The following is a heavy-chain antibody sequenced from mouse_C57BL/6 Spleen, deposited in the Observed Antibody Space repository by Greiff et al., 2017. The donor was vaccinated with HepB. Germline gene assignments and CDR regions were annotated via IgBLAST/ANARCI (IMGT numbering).Heavy chain of an antibody. V-gene: IGHV1-82*01. CDR3: AREGTTVPSFAY. CDR2: IYPGDGDT. J-gene: IGHJ3*01. CDR1: GYAFSSSW. Sequence: QVQLQQSGPELVKPGASVKISCKASGYAFSSSWMNWVKQRPGKGLEWIGRIYPGDGDTNYNGKFKGKATLTADKSSSTAYMQLSSLTSEDSAVYFGAREGTTVPSFAYWGQGTLVTVSA. D-gene: IGHD1-1*01.